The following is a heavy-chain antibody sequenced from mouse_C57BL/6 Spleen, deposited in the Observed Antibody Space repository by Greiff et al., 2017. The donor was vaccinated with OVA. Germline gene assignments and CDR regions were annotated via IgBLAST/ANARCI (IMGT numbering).Heavy chain of an antibody. D-gene: IGHD3-1*01. V-gene: IGHV1-15*01. Sequence: VQLQQSGAELVRPGASVTLSCKASGYTFTDYEMHWVKQTPVHGLEWIGAIDPETGGTAYNQKFKGKAILTADKSSSTAYMELRSLTSEDSAVYYCTREGGLYYAMDYWGQGTSVTVSS. J-gene: IGHJ4*01. CDR3: TREGGLYYAMDY. CDR2: IDPETGGT. CDR1: GYTFTDYE.